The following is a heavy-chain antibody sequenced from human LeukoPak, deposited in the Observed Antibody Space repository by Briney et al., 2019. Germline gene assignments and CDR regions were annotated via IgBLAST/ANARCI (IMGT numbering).Heavy chain of an antibody. J-gene: IGHJ6*03. CDR3: ARGAGDYDILTGYPYYYYYYYMDV. CDR2: IYHSGST. D-gene: IGHD3-9*01. V-gene: IGHV4-4*02. CDR1: GGSINSSNW. Sequence: SGTLSLTCAVSGGSINSSNWWSWVRQTPGKGLEWIGEIYHSGSTNYNPSLKSRVTISVDKSKNQFSLKLSSVTAADTAVYYCARGAGDYDILTGYPYYYYYYYMDVWGKGTTVTVSS.